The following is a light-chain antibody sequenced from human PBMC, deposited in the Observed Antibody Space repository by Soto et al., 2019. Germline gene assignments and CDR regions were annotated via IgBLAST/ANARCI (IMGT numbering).Light chain of an antibody. Sequence: QSALTQPASVSGSPGQSITISCTGASSDVGGFDHVSWYQQHPGKVPRLLIYDVSSRPSGVSDRFSGSKSGNTASPTISGLQAEDEADYYCNSFTTTNTDVFGTGTKLTVL. V-gene: IGLV2-14*03. CDR3: NSFTTTNTDV. CDR2: DVS. J-gene: IGLJ1*01. CDR1: SSDVGGFDH.